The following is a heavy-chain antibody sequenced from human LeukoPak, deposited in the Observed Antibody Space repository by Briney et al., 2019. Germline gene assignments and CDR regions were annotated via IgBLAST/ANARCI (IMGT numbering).Heavy chain of an antibody. D-gene: IGHD6-13*01. J-gene: IGHJ5*02. CDR2: IYYSGST. CDR1: GDSITSRTYY. V-gene: IGHV4-39*07. CDR3: ARIYSSSWFLNWFDP. Sequence: SETLSLTCTVSGDSITSRTYYWGWIRQPPGKGLEWIGTIYYSGSTYFNPSLKSRVTISVDTSKNQFSLKLNSVTAADTAVYYCARIYSSSWFLNWFDPWGQGTLVTVSS.